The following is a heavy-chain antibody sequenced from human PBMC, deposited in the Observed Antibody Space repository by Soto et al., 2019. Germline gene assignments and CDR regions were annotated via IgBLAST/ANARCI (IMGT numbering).Heavy chain of an antibody. CDR1: GFTFGVYW. V-gene: IGHV3-7*02. Sequence: VQLVESRGGLVQPGGSLRLSCAASGFTFGVYWMSWVRQAPGRGLECVANIKQEGSEKYYVDSVRGRFPISRENANNSLYQQMNTLRGENTAVYHCARGRLFCRDASCYRGNSYYMDVWGKGTTVIVS. CDR2: IKQEGSEK. CDR3: ARGRLFCRDASCYRGNSYYMDV. J-gene: IGHJ6*03. D-gene: IGHD2-2*02.